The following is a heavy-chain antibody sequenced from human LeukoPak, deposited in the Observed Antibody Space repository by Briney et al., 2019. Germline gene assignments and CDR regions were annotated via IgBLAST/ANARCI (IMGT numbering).Heavy chain of an antibody. CDR1: GFTFSSYA. V-gene: IGHV3-23*01. D-gene: IGHD3-3*01. Sequence: GGSLRLSCAASGFTFSSYAMSWVRQTPGKGLDWVSAISGSGGSTYYADSVKGRFTISRDNSKNTLYLQMNSLRAEDTAVYYCAKDFRSSGYDFWSGYDNPYYFDYWGQGTLVTVSS. CDR2: ISGSGGST. CDR3: AKDFRSSGYDFWSGYDNPYYFDY. J-gene: IGHJ4*02.